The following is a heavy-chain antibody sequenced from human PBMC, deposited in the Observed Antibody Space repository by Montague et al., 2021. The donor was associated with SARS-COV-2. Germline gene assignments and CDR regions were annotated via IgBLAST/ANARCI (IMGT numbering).Heavy chain of an antibody. Sequence: SETLSLTRAVYGGSFNDYQWSWIRQPPGQGLEWVGEINHSGSTNSNPSLTRRVTISVDTSTNQFSLKLSSVTAADTAVYDCARGTFTINMIVVVNTGIGYDMDYWGQGTLVTVSS. CDR2: INHSGST. CDR3: ARGTFTINMIVVVNTGIGYDMDY. CDR1: GGSFNDYQ. V-gene: IGHV4-34*01. D-gene: IGHD3-22*01. J-gene: IGHJ4*02.